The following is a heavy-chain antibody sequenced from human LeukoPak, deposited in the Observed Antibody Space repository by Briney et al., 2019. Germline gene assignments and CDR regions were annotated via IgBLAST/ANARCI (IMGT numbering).Heavy chain of an antibody. J-gene: IGHJ4*02. CDR2: ISSSGSTI. D-gene: IGHD2-15*01. CDR1: GFTFSSYE. Sequence: GGSLRLSCAASGFTFSSYELNWVRQAPGKGLEWVSYISSSGSTIKYADSVKGRFTISRGSAKNSLYLQMNSLRAEDTAVYYCARRAGSYSHSYDYWGQGTLVTVSS. V-gene: IGHV3-48*03. CDR3: ARRAGSYSHSYDY.